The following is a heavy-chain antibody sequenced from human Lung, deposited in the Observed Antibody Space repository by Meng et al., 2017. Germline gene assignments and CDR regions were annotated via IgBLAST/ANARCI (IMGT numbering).Heavy chain of an antibody. J-gene: IGHJ4*02. CDR1: WDTVSSSSAS. D-gene: IGHD6-19*01. CDR3: GRSQQWLDS. V-gene: IGHV6-1*02. Sequence: QENLHQSVPGRVKPARTLSLPCAISWDTVSSSSASWNWIRQSPSRGREWLGRTYYRSKWYNGYAVSVRSRITITPDTSKNQFSLQLNSVTPDDTAVYSWGRSQQWLDSWGQGTLVTVSS. CDR2: TYYRSKWYN.